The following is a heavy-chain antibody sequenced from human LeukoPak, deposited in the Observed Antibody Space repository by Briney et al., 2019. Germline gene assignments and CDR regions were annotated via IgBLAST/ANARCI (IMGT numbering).Heavy chain of an antibody. CDR1: GGSFSGYY. D-gene: IGHD3-10*01. J-gene: IGHJ4*02. CDR3: ARDSRVLTMVRGVPVIDY. CDR2: INHSGST. Sequence: SETLSLTCAVYGGSFSGYYWSWIRQPPGKGPEWIGEINHSGSTNYNPSLKSRVTISVDTSKNQFSLKLSSVTAADTAVYYCARDSRVLTMVRGVPVIDYWGQGTLVTVSS. V-gene: IGHV4-34*01.